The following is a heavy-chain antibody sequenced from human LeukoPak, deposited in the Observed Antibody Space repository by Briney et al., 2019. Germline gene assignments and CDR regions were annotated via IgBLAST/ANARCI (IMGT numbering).Heavy chain of an antibody. CDR1: GGSFSGYY. Sequence: PSETLSLTCAVYGGSFSGYYWSWIRQPPWKGLEWIGYIYYSGTTNYNPSLKSRVTISVDTSKNQFSLQLRSVTAADSAVYYCAREDPQTRVPEGMDVWGQGTTVTVSS. J-gene: IGHJ6*02. CDR3: AREDPQTRVPEGMDV. V-gene: IGHV4-59*01. CDR2: IYYSGTT. D-gene: IGHD4/OR15-4a*01.